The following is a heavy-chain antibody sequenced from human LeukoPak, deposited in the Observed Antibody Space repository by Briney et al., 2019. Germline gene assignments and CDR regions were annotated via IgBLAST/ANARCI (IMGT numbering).Heavy chain of an antibody. J-gene: IGHJ6*03. Sequence: ASVKVSCKASGYTFTSYYMRWVRQAPGQGLEWMGIINPSGGSTSYAQKFQGRVTMTRDMSTSTVYMELSSLRSEDTAVYYCAREGYGSGSYYSQEYYYYMDVWGKGTTVTISS. CDR2: INPSGGST. D-gene: IGHD3-10*01. CDR1: GYTFTSYY. CDR3: AREGYGSGSYYSQEYYYYMDV. V-gene: IGHV1-46*01.